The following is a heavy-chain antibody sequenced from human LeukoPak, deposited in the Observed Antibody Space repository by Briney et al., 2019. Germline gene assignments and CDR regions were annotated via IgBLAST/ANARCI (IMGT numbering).Heavy chain of an antibody. V-gene: IGHV1-2*02. D-gene: IGHD3-10*01. J-gene: IGHJ4*02. CDR2: INPDAGST. Sequence: VASVKVSCKASGYTFTAYYLHWVRQAPGQGPESMGWINPDAGSTNDAQKFQGRVTMTRDTSITTTYMALSGLTYDDTAIYYCARDVGDGGDNAVTYWGQRTPVTVSS. CDR1: GYTFTAYY. CDR3: ARDVGDGGDNAVTY.